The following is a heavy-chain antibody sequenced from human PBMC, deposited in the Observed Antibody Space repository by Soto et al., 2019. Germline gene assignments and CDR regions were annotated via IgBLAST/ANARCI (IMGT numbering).Heavy chain of an antibody. CDR1: GDSINSDKYY. Sequence: SETLSLTCSVSGDSINSDKYYWGWIRQPPGKGLGWIGSIYFRGNTYYNPSLQTRVTISVDKSKSQFSLKLMSLSAADSAVYYCGRLEGLATISYYFDYWGQGALVTVSS. D-gene: IGHD3-9*01. V-gene: IGHV4-39*01. CDR3: GRLEGLATISYYFDY. J-gene: IGHJ4*02. CDR2: IYFRGNT.